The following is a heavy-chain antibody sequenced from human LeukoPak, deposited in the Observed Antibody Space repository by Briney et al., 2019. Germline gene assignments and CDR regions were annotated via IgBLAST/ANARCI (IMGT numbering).Heavy chain of an antibody. CDR1: NDSISSGDYY. Sequence: PSETLSLTCTVSNDSISSGDYYWSWIRQSPGKGLEWIGHVYYSGTAYYNPSLKSRLTISVDTSKNQFSLKLSSVTAADTAVYYCARDRSGYDLLDSWGLGTLVTVSS. CDR2: VYYSGTA. D-gene: IGHD5-12*01. V-gene: IGHV4-30-4*01. CDR3: ARDRSGYDLLDS. J-gene: IGHJ4*02.